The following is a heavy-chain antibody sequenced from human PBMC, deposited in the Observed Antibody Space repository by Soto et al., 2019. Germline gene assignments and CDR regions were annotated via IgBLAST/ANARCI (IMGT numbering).Heavy chain of an antibody. CDR2: ISPVTGGT. CDR1: GYTFTGHY. V-gene: IGHV1-2*02. J-gene: IGHJ5*02. D-gene: IGHD4-17*01. CDR3: ATTTASLGFDP. Sequence: QVQLVQSGAEVKKPGASVKVSCKASGYTFTGHYIHWVRQAPGQGPEWMGEISPVTGGTKYAQKFQGRVTMTRDTSITTVYMELNNLSPDDTAVYYWATTTASLGFDPWGQGTLVTVSS.